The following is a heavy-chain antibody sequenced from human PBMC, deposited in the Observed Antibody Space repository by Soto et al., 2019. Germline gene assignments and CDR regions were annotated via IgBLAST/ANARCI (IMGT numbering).Heavy chain of an antibody. V-gene: IGHV4-34*01. J-gene: IGHJ4*02. D-gene: IGHD4-17*01. CDR2: INHSGST. CDR1: GGSVSGYY. CDR3: ARVFGGDYKRGFDY. Sequence: SETLSLTCAVYGGSVSGYYWSWIRQPPGKGLEWIGEINHSGSTNYNPSLKSRVTISVDTSKNQFSLKLSSVTAADTAVYYCARVFGGDYKRGFDYWGQGTLVTVSS.